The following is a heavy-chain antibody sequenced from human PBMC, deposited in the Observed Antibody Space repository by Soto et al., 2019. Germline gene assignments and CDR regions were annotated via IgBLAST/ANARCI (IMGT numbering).Heavy chain of an antibody. D-gene: IGHD1-26*01. CDR2: IYYSGST. J-gene: IGHJ4*02. CDR1: GGSISSYY. Sequence: QVQLQESGPGLVKPSETLSLTCTVSGGSISSYYWSWIRQPPGKGLEWIGYIYYSGSTNYNPSLKSRVTXXAXTYXNHSSLKLSSVTAADTAVYYCARAPVVRATTYFDYWGQGTLVTVSS. V-gene: IGHV4-59*01. CDR3: ARAPVVRATTYFDY.